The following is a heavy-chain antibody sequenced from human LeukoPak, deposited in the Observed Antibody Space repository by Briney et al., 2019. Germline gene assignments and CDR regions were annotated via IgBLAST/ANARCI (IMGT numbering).Heavy chain of an antibody. CDR2: ISSSSSYK. D-gene: IGHD4-17*01. CDR3: ARDRYGDYVDY. CDR1: GFTFSSYS. V-gene: IGHV3-21*01. J-gene: IGHJ4*02. Sequence: PGGSLRLSCAASGFTFSSYSMNWVRQAPGKGLEWVSSISSSSSYKYYADSVKGRFTISRDNARNSLYLQMNSLRAEDTAVYYCARDRYGDYVDYWGQGTLVTVSS.